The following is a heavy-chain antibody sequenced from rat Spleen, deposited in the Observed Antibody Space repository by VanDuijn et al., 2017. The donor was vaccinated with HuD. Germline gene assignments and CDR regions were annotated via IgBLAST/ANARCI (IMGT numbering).Heavy chain of an antibody. CDR2: ISPSGGST. D-gene: IGHD3-4*01. CDR1: GFTFSYYW. J-gene: IGHJ3*01. CDR3: ATTRFAY. V-gene: IGHV5-31*01. Sequence: EVQLVESGGGLVQPGRSLKLSCVASGFTFSYYWMTWIRRAPGKGLEWVASISPSGGSTYYPDSVKGRFTISRDNAKSTLYLQMNSLRSEDTATYYCATTRFAYWGQGTLVTVSS.